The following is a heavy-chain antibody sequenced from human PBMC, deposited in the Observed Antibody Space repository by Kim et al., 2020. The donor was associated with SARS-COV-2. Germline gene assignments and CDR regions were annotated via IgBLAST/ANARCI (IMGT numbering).Heavy chain of an antibody. CDR1: GFTFSTYT. D-gene: IGHD3-10*01. CDR2: ITGSGGAT. Sequence: GGSLRLSCAASGFTFSTYTMAWVRQAPGKGLEWVSAITGSGGATYYAVSLEGRLTISRDNSRDTLYLQLNSLRAEDTAVYYCVKTTYNYDSGSFFYYHGMDVWGQGTTVTVSS. J-gene: IGHJ6*02. CDR3: VKTTYNYDSGSFFYYHGMDV. V-gene: IGHV3-23*01.